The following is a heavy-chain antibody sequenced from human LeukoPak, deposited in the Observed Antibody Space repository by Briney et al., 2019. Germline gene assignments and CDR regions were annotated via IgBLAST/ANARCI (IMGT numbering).Heavy chain of an antibody. CDR1: GFTFSNYG. CDR2: ITGTSTTI. CDR3: AKGWEFRVVIPAAVS. J-gene: IGHJ5*02. Sequence: PGGSLRLSCTAPGFTFSNYGMTWVRQAPGKGLECLTHITGTSTTIYYADSVKGRFTVTRGNSKNTLSLQMNSLRAEDTAVYFCAKGWEFRVVIPAAVSWGQGTLVTVSS. V-gene: IGHV3-48*01. D-gene: IGHD3-3*01.